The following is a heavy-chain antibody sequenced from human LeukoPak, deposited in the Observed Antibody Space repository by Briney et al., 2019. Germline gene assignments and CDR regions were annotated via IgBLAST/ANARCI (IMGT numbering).Heavy chain of an antibody. CDR2: IYTSGST. Sequence: SETLSLTCTVSGASISSYYWSWIRQPAGKGLEWIGRIYTSGSTYYNPSLKSRVTISVDTSKNQFSLKLSSVTAADTAVYYCARVRIMTQSLQGNYYYGMDVWGQGTTVTVSS. CDR1: GASISSYY. J-gene: IGHJ6*02. CDR3: ARVRIMTQSLQGNYYYGMDV. V-gene: IGHV4-4*07. D-gene: IGHD3-16*01.